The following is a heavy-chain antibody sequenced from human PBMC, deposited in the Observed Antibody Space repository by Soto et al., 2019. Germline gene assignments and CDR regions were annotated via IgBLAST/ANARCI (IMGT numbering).Heavy chain of an antibody. D-gene: IGHD6-13*01. CDR1: GGSIRSSSYY. CDR3: ARIVAAGNYYYYGMDV. J-gene: IGHJ6*02. V-gene: IGHV4-39*01. Sequence: PSETLSLTSSVSGGSIRSSSYYWVWIRQPPGKGLEWIGSIYYSGSTYYNPSLKSRVTISVDTSKNQFSLKLSSVTAADTAVYYCARIVAAGNYYYYGMDVWGQGTTVTVSS. CDR2: IYYSGST.